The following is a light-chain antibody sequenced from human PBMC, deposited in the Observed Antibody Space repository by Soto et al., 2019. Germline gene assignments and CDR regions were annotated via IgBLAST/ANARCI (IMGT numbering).Light chain of an antibody. J-gene: IGKJ4*01. V-gene: IGKV1-12*01. CDR1: QDISSW. CDR2: TES. CDR3: QQAKSYPIT. Sequence: DIQMTQSPSSVSASVGDRVTITCRARQDISSWLACYQQKPGKAHKLLIYTESSLQSGVPSRFSGSGSGTDFSLTISSLQPEEFATSYCQQAKSYPITFGGGTKVEMK.